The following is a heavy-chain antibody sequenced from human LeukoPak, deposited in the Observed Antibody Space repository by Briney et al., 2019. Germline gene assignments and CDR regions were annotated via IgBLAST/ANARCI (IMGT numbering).Heavy chain of an antibody. J-gene: IGHJ4*02. Sequence: GGSLRLSCVASGFTFSNYWMSWVRQAPGKGLEWVANIKQDGSEKYYVDSVKGRFTISRDNAKNSLYLQMNSLRAEDTALYYCARENGCGGDCYYFDYWGQGTLVTVSS. CDR2: IKQDGSEK. CDR1: GFTFSNYW. V-gene: IGHV3-7*03. D-gene: IGHD2-21*01. CDR3: ARENGCGGDCYYFDY.